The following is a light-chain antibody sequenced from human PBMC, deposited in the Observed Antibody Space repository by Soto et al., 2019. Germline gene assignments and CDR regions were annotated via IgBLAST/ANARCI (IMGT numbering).Light chain of an antibody. V-gene: IGKV1-8*01. CDR2: GAS. Sequence: AIRMTQSPSSLSASAGDRVAIACRASQDVGRYLAWYQQKPGQAPKLLIYGASTLQSGVPSRFSGGGSGTDFPLTISCRQSEDFATYYCKHYKNYPLTFGQGTKVEIK. J-gene: IGKJ1*01. CDR1: QDVGRY. CDR3: KHYKNYPLT.